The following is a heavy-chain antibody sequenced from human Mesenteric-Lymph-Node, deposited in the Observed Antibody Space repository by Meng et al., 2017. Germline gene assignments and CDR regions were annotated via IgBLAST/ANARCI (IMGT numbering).Heavy chain of an antibody. CDR2: IYYSGST. D-gene: IGHD4-17*01. J-gene: IGHJ4*02. CDR3: AREGSDYGDYGFGY. CDR1: GGSISSYY. V-gene: IGHV4-59*01. Sequence: ESLKISCTVSGGSISSYYWSWIRQPPGKGLEWIGYIYYSGSTNYNPSLKSRVTISVDTSKNQFSLKLSSVTAADTAVYYCAREGSDYGDYGFGYWGQGTLVTVSS.